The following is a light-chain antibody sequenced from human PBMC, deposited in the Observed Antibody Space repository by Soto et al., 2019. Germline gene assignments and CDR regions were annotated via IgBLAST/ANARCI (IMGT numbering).Light chain of an antibody. CDR2: EGS. CDR1: SSDVASYNL. CDR3: CSYAGSSTHAV. Sequence: QSALTQPASVSGSPGQSITISCTGTSSDVASYNLVSWYQQHPGKAPKLMIYEGSKRPSGVSNRFSGSKSGNTASLTISGLQAEDEADYYCCSYAGSSTHAVFGGGTQLTVL. J-gene: IGLJ7*01. V-gene: IGLV2-23*01.